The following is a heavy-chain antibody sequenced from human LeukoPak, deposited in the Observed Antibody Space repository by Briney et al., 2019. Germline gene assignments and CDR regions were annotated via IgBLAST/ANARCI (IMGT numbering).Heavy chain of an antibody. CDR1: GYTFTSYY. D-gene: IGHD6-6*01. J-gene: IGHJ6*03. V-gene: IGHV1-46*01. CDR3: ARGPSSSSGYYYYYYMDV. Sequence: ASVKVSCKASGYTFTSYYMHWVRQAPGQGLEWMGIINPSGGSTSYAQKFQGRVTMTRDMSTSAVYMELSSLRSEDTAVYYCARGPSSSSGYYYYYYMDVWGKGTTVTVSS. CDR2: INPSGGST.